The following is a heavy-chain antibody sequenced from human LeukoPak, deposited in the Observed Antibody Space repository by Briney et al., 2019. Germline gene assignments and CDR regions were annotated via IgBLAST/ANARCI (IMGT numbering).Heavy chain of an antibody. CDR1: GLTFSSYG. D-gene: IGHD5-24*01. J-gene: IGHJ4*02. V-gene: IGHV3-30*18. CDR3: AKERRWLPFDY. Sequence: PGRSLRLSCAASGLTFSSYGMHWVRQAPGKGLEWVAVISYDGSNKYYADSVKGRFTISRDNSKNTLYLQMNSLRAEDTAVYYCAKERRWLPFDYWGQGTLVTVSS. CDR2: ISYDGSNK.